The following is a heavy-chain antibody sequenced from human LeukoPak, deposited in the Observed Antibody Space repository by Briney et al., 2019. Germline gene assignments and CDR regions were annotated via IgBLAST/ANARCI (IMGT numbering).Heavy chain of an antibody. CDR1: GYTFTSYD. CDR3: ARGRRYCSSTSCYYY. Sequence: ASVKVSCKASGYTFTSYDINWVRQATGQGLEWMGWMNPNSGNTGYAQKFQGRVTITRNTSISTAYMELSSLRSEDTAVYYCARGRRYCSSTSCYYYWGQGTLVTVPS. D-gene: IGHD2-2*01. V-gene: IGHV1-8*03. J-gene: IGHJ4*02. CDR2: MNPNSGNT.